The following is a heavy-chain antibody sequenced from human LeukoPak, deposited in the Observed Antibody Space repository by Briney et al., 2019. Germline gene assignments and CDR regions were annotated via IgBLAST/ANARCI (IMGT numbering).Heavy chain of an antibody. V-gene: IGHV3-30*02. CDR3: ASHGREILHYFDY. CDR1: RLTSSSYG. CDR2: IGYDGSNK. Sequence: GGSRRLSGAASRLTSSSYGIHWFRKAPGKGRRGGAFIGYDGSNKYYADSVKGRFTISRDNSKNTLYLQMNSLRAEDTAVYYCASHGREILHYFDYWGQGTLVTVSS. D-gene: IGHD1-26*01. J-gene: IGHJ4*02.